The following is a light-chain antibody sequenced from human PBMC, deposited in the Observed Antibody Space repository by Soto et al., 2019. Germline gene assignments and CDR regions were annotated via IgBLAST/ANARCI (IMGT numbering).Light chain of an antibody. CDR3: QQRSNWTASA. CDR2: DAS. J-gene: IGKJ5*01. CDR1: QSVSSY. V-gene: IGKV3-11*01. Sequence: EIVLTQSPATLSLSPGERATLSCRASQSVSSYLAWYQQKPGQAPRLLIYDASNRATGIPARFSGSGSGTDFTLTISILEPEAFAVNYCQQRSNWTASALVQGTRLEIK.